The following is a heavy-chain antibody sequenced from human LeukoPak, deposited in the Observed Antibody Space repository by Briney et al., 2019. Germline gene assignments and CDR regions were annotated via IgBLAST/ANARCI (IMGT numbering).Heavy chain of an antibody. CDR1: GYTFTSYG. CDR2: ISAYNGNT. D-gene: IGHD2-15*01. J-gene: IGHJ6*03. V-gene: IGHV1-18*01. Sequence: GASVKVSCKASGYTFTSYGISWVRQAPGQGLEWMGWISAYNGNTNYAQKLQGRVTMTTDTSTSTAYMELRSLRSDDTAVYYCARDQGYPYYYYMDVWGKGTTVTISS. CDR3: ARDQGYPYYYYMDV.